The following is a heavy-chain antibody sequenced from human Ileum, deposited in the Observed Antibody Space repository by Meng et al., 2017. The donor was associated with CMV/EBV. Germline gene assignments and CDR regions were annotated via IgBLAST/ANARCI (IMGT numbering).Heavy chain of an antibody. CDR2: IYTSGRT. V-gene: IGHV4-4*07. CDR3: AREGSAVH. CDR1: GTSITGYY. D-gene: IGHD6-13*01. J-gene: IGHJ4*02. Sequence: GELQGSGPGLVKPSDNLPLTRTFSGTSITGYYWSWIRQSAAKGLEWIGRIYTSGRTNYNPSLHSRVSMSIDTSKNQFSLKLRSVTAADTAVYYCAREGSAVHWGQGTLVTVSS.